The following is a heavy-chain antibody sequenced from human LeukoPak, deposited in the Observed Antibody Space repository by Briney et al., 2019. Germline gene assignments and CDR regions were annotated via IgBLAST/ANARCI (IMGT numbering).Heavy chain of an antibody. V-gene: IGHV4-59*01. J-gene: IGHJ5*02. CDR3: AREWRSDFWSGYYEAGFDP. CDR1: GGSISSYY. D-gene: IGHD3-3*01. CDR2: IYYSGST. Sequence: SETLSLTCTVSGGSISSYYWSWIRQPPGKGLEWIGYIYYSGSTNYNPSLKSRVTISVDTSKNQFSLKLSSVTAADTTVYYCAREWRSDFWSGYYEAGFDPWGQGTLVTVSS.